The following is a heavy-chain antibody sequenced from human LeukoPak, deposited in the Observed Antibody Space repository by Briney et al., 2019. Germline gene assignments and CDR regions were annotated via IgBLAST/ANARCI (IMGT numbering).Heavy chain of an antibody. CDR1: GGSISNYY. V-gene: IGHV4-59*01. Sequence: PSETLSLTCTVSGGSISNYYWSWIRQPPGKGLEWIGYIYYSGSTNYNPSLKSRVTISVDTSKNQFSLKLSSVTAADTAVYYCAREMAGYDILTGYHNWFDPWGQGTLVTVSS. D-gene: IGHD3-9*01. CDR3: AREMAGYDILTGYHNWFDP. J-gene: IGHJ5*02. CDR2: IYYSGST.